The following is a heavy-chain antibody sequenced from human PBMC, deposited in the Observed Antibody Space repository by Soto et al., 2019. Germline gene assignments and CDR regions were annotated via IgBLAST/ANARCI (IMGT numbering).Heavy chain of an antibody. J-gene: IGHJ6*02. CDR3: ARRGRFGTVTTPFYDMDV. D-gene: IGHD4-17*01. CDR2: IDPSDSYT. CDR1: GYSFTSYW. V-gene: IGHV5-10-1*01. Sequence: PGESLKISCKGSGYSFTSYWIDWVRQMPGKGLEWMGRIDPSDSYTNYSPSFQGHVTISADKSISTAYLQWSSLKASDTAMYYCARRGRFGTVTTPFYDMDVWGQGTTVTAP.